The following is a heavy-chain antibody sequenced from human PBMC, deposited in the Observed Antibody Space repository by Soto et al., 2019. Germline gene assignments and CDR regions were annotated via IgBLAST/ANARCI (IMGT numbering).Heavy chain of an antibody. D-gene: IGHD6-19*01. CDR2: ISNTGLTT. CDR3: AKDPLWGQWLEYGYLDQ. J-gene: IGHJ4*02. CDR1: GLTFSSYA. Sequence: EVQLLESGGGLVQPGGSLRLSCAASGLTFSSYAMSWVRQAPGRGLEWVAVISNTGLTTHYADSVKGRFTTSTDNSKRTVYLQMNSLRVDDTAVYFCAKDPLWGQWLEYGYLDQWGQGNLVTVSS. V-gene: IGHV3-23*01.